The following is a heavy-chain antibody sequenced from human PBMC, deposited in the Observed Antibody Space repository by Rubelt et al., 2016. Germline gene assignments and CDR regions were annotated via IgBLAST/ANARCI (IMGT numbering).Heavy chain of an antibody. V-gene: IGHV3-33*01. J-gene: IGHJ6*02. D-gene: IGHD5-12*01. CDR3: AREHSGYDYSYYYYGMDV. CDR2: IWYDGSNK. CDR1: GFTFSSYG. Sequence: QVQLVESGGGVVQPGRSLRLSCAASGFTFSSYGMHWVRQAPGKGLEWVAVIWYDGSNKYYADSVKGLLPISRDKSKNTLYLQMNGMSAGDTAVYYCAREHSGYDYSYYYYGMDVWGQGTTVTVSS.